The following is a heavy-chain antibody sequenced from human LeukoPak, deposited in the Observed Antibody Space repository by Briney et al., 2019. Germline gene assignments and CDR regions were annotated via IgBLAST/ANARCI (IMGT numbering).Heavy chain of an antibody. CDR2: KQYGGST. Sequence: PSETLSLTCTVSGGSINSYSWSWLRQPPGKGLEWIAYKQYGGSTNYNSSLRSRLTISGDTSKNQISLKLNSATAADTAVYYCARQDGYYDSSGYPWNWFDPWGQGTLVTVSS. D-gene: IGHD3-22*01. CDR3: ARQDGYYDSSGYPWNWFDP. CDR1: GGSINSYS. J-gene: IGHJ5*02. V-gene: IGHV4-59*08.